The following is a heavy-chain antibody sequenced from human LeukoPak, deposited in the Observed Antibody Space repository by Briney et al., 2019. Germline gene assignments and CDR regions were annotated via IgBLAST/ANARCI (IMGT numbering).Heavy chain of an antibody. V-gene: IGHV3-48*04. CDR2: ISSSGSTI. CDR3: AREWQQLAFDY. Sequence: GGSLRLSCAASGFTFSSYSMSWIRQAPGKGLEWVSYISSSGSTIYYADSVKGRFTISRDNAKNSLYLQMNSLRAEDTAVYYCAREWQQLAFDYWGQGTLVTVSS. D-gene: IGHD6-13*01. CDR1: GFTFSSYS. J-gene: IGHJ4*02.